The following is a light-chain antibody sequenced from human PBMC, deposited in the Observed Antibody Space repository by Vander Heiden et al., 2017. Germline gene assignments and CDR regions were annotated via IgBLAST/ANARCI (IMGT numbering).Light chain of an antibody. V-gene: IGLV1-44*01. CDR1: FSNIESNA. J-gene: IGLJ2*01. CDR3: ASWDDSLEGVI. Sequence: QSVLTQPPSASGTPGQRVPISCSGSFSNIESNAVNWYQQFPGTAPKLLIYSNNERPSAVPNRFSGSKSGTSASLAISGLQSDDEADYYCASWDDSLEGVIFGGGTKLTVI. CDR2: SNN.